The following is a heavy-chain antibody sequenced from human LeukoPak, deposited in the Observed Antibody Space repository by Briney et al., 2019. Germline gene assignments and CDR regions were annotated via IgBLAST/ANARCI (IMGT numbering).Heavy chain of an antibody. D-gene: IGHD6-13*01. CDR1: GYTFTSYG. J-gene: IGHJ6*03. Sequence: ASVKVSCKASGYTFTSYGISWVRQAPGQGLEWMGWISAYNGNTNYAQKLQGRVTMTTDTSTSTAYMELRSLRSDDTAVYYCARAGYSSSWWHYYYYMDVWGKGTTVTVSS. CDR3: ARAGYSSSWWHYYYYMDV. CDR2: ISAYNGNT. V-gene: IGHV1-18*01.